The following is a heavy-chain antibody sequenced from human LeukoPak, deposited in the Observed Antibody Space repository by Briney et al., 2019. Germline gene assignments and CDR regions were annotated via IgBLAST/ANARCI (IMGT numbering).Heavy chain of an antibody. Sequence: GGSLRLSCAASGFTFSSYGMHWVRQAPGKGLEWVAVISYDGSNKYYADSVKGRFTISRDNSKNTLYLQMNSLRAEDTAVYYCAKSSGDRYSGSYYNSWFDPWGQGTLVTDSS. J-gene: IGHJ5*02. D-gene: IGHD1-26*01. V-gene: IGHV3-30*18. CDR1: GFTFSSYG. CDR2: ISYDGSNK. CDR3: AKSSGDRYSGSYYNSWFDP.